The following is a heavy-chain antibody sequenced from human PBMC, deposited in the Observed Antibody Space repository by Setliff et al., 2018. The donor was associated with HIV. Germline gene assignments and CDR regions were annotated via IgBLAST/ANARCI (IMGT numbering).Heavy chain of an antibody. Sequence: ASVKVSCKASGYTFSSYDINWVRQATGQGLEWMGWMNPNSGNTGYAQKFQGRVTMTRDTSISTAYMELTSLKFEDTAVYYCARGGRVVPAATGSNAYDIWGQGTKVTVSS. D-gene: IGHD2-2*01. CDR1: GYTFSSYD. CDR3: ARGGRVVPAATGSNAYDI. CDR2: MNPNSGNT. J-gene: IGHJ3*02. V-gene: IGHV1-8*02.